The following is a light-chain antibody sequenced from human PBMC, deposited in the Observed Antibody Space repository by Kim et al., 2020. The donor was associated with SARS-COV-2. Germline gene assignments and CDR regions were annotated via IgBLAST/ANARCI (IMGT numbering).Light chain of an antibody. Sequence: VSHGASATLSCRASQSVSTNVAWYQQKPGQAPRLLIYGASTRVTGIPATFSGSGSGTEFTLTISSLQSEDFAIYYCQQYNNWPPTFGQGTRLEIK. V-gene: IGKV3-15*01. CDR2: GAS. J-gene: IGKJ5*01. CDR1: QSVSTN. CDR3: QQYNNWPPT.